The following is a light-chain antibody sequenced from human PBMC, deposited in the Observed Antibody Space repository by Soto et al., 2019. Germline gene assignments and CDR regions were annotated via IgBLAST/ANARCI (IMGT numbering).Light chain of an antibody. CDR3: QQYNNWPPAT. J-gene: IGKJ4*01. Sequence: EIILTQAPATRSLSPGERATLSCGVSQSVSSKLAWYQQKPGQAPRLLIYGASTRATGIPARFSGSGSGTEFTHTISSLQSEDFALYYCQQYNNWPPATFGGGTKVDIK. CDR2: GAS. CDR1: QSVSSK. V-gene: IGKV3-15*01.